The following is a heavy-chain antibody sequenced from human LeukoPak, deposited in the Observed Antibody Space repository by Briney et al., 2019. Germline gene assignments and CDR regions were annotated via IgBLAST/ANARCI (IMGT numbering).Heavy chain of an antibody. CDR1: GYTFTGYY. V-gene: IGHV1-2*02. CDR2: INPNSGGT. D-gene: IGHD3-9*01. J-gene: IGHJ4*02. CDR3: ARSPDILTGENFDY. Sequence: ASVKVSCKASGYTFTGYYMHWVRQAPGQGLEWMGWINPNSGGTNYAQKFQGRVTMTRDTSISTAYMELSRLRSDDTAVYYCARSPDILTGENFDYWGQGTLVTVSS.